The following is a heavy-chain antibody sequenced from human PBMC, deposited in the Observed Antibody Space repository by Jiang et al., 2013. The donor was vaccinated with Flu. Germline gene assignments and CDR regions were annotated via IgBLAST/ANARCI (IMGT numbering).Heavy chain of an antibody. CDR1: GGSISSSSYY. D-gene: IGHD3-3*01. J-gene: IGHJ4*02. V-gene: IGHV4-39*07. CDR3: ARQGYDFWSGYYYFGGLLPTFDY. Sequence: GSGLVKPSETLSLTCTVSGGSISSSSYYWGWIRQPPGKGLEWIGSIYYSGSTYYNPSLKSRVTISVDTSKNQFSLKLSSVTAADTAVYYCARQGYDFWSGYYYFGGLLPTFDYWGQGTLVTVSS. CDR2: IYYSGST.